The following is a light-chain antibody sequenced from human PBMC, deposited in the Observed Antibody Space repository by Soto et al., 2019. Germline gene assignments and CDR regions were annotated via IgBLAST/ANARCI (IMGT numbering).Light chain of an antibody. CDR2: DVS. J-gene: IGLJ1*01. CDR3: SSYTSSSTFYV. V-gene: IGLV2-14*01. CDR1: SSDVGGYNY. Sequence: QSVLTQPASVSGSPGQSITISCTGTSSDVGGYNYVSWYQQHPGKVPKVMIYDVSNRPSGVSNRFSGSKSGNTASLTISGLQAEDEADYYCSSYTSSSTFYVFGTGTQLTVL.